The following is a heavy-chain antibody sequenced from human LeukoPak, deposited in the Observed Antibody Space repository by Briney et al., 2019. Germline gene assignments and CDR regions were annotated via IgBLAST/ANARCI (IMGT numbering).Heavy chain of an antibody. J-gene: IGHJ4*02. CDR1: GFTFSSYS. CDR2: ISSSGSTI. D-gene: IGHD6-13*01. Sequence: GGSLRLSCAASGFTFSSYSMNWVRQAPGKGLEWVSYISSSGSTIYYADSVKGRFTISRDNAKNSLYLQMNSLRAEDTAVYYCARDLEAAGAFDYWGQGTLVTVSS. CDR3: ARDLEAAGAFDY. V-gene: IGHV3-48*04.